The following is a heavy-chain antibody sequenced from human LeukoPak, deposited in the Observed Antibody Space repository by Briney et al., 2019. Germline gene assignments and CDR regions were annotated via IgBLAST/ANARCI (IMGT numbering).Heavy chain of an antibody. Sequence: SETLSLTCTVSGGSISSYYWSWIRQPPGKGLEWIGCIYYSGSTNYNPSLKSRVTISVDTSKNQFSLKLSSVTAADTAVYYCARVSPSSVGLTDFDYWGQGTLVTVSS. CDR3: ARVSPSSVGLTDFDY. V-gene: IGHV4-59*01. CDR2: IYYSGST. CDR1: GGSISSYY. D-gene: IGHD1-26*01. J-gene: IGHJ4*02.